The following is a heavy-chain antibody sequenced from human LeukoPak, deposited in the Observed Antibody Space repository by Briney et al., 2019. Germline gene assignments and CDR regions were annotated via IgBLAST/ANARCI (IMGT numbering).Heavy chain of an antibody. CDR2: IKHSGST. J-gene: IGHJ4*02. V-gene: IGHV4-34*01. Sequence: SETLSLTCAVYGGSFSGYYWSWIRQAPGKGLEWIREIKHSGSTNYNPSLKSRVTISVDTSKNQFSLKLSSVTAADTAVYYCARRGGNYHYYDSSGYRYFDYWGQGTLVTVSS. D-gene: IGHD3-22*01. CDR1: GGSFSGYY. CDR3: ARRGGNYHYYDSSGYRYFDY.